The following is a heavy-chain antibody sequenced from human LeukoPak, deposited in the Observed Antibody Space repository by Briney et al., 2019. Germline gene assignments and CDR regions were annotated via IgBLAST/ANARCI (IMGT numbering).Heavy chain of an antibody. CDR2: ISSSSSTI. CDR3: ARYSASRAFDI. J-gene: IGHJ3*02. CDR1: GFTFSSYS. V-gene: IGHV3-48*01. D-gene: IGHD4-11*01. Sequence: GGSLRLSCAASGFTFSSYSMNWVRQAPGKGLEWVSYISSSSSTIYYADSVKGRFIISRDNSKNTLCLQMGSLRAEDMAVYYCARYSASRAFDIWGQGTMVTVSS.